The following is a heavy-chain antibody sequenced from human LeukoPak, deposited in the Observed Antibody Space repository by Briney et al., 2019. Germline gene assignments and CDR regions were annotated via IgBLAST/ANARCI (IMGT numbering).Heavy chain of an antibody. V-gene: IGHV3-30*14. CDR1: EFTFSSYA. Sequence: GGSLRLSCAASEFTFSSYAMHWVRQAPGKGLEWVAAISFDGNNEYYADSVKGRFTISRDNSKNTLYLQMSSLRAEDTAVYYCVKVHPPDGDYDYWGQGTLVTVSS. D-gene: IGHD4-17*01. CDR2: ISFDGNNE. J-gene: IGHJ4*02. CDR3: VKVHPPDGDYDY.